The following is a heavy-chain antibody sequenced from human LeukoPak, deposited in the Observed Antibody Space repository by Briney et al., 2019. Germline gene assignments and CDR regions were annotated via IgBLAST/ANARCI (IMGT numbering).Heavy chain of an antibody. CDR2: INHRGST. D-gene: IGHD1-7*01. Sequence: PSETLSLTCAVYGGSVSGYGSSWIRQPPGKGLEWIGEINHRGSTNYNPSLKSRVTISLDTSKNQFSLRVTSLTAADTAVYYCARGSPELPSPATDASDVWGQRTMVTVSP. V-gene: IGHV4-34*01. CDR1: GGSVSGYG. CDR3: ARGSPELPSPATDASDV. J-gene: IGHJ3*01.